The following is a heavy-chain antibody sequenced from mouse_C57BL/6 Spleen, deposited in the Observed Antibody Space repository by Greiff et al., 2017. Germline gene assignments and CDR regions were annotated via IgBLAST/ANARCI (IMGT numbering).Heavy chain of an antibody. CDR3: ARIAIGIYYDYRDYAMDY. Sequence: QVTLKVCGPGILQPSQTLSLTCSFSGFSLSTFGMGVGWIRQPSGKGLEWLAHIWWDDDKYYNPALKSRLTISKDTSKNQVFLKIANVDTADTATYYCARIAIGIYYDYRDYAMDYWGQGTSVTVSS. CDR2: IWWDDDK. D-gene: IGHD2-4*01. V-gene: IGHV8-8*01. J-gene: IGHJ4*01. CDR1: GFSLSTFGMG.